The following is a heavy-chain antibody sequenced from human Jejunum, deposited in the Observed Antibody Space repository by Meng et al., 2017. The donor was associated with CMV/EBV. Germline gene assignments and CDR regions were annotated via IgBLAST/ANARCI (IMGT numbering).Heavy chain of an antibody. D-gene: IGHD3-22*01. CDR2: ISSSSRYI. V-gene: IGHV3-21*01. CDR1: GVSLSSYG. J-gene: IGHJ4*02. CDR3: ARGRASGYYYILDY. Sequence: SGVSLSSYGLNWVRQAPGKGLEWVSSISSSSRYIFYADSVKGRFTISRDNAKNSLYLQMNGLRAEDTAVYYCARGRASGYYYILDYWGQGTLVTVSS.